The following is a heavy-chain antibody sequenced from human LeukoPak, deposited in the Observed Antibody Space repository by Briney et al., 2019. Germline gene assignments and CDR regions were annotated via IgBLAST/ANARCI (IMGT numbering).Heavy chain of an antibody. J-gene: IGHJ4*02. CDR3: ARDRASGYDLRLFDY. V-gene: IGHV1-2*02. CDR1: GYTFTGYY. Sequence: ASVKVSCKASGYTFTGYYMHWVRQAPGQGLEWMGWINPNSGGTNYAQKFQGRVTMTRDTSISTVYMELSRLRSDDTAVYYCARDRASGYDLRLFDYWGQGTLVTVSS. D-gene: IGHD5-12*01. CDR2: INPNSGGT.